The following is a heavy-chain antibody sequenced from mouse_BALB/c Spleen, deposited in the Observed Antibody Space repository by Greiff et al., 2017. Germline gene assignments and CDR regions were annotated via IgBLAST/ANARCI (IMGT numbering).Heavy chain of an antibody. CDR2: ISYSGST. J-gene: IGHJ4*01. V-gene: IGHV3-2*02. CDR1: GYSITSDYA. CDR3: ARRTPRYGNYADAMDY. D-gene: IGHD2-1*01. Sequence: DVQLQESGPGLVKPSQSLSLTCTVTGYSITSDYAWNWIRQFPGNKLEWMGYISYSGSTSYNPSLKSRISITRDTSKNQFFLQLNSVTTEDTATYYCARRTPRYGNYADAMDYWGQGTSVTVSS.